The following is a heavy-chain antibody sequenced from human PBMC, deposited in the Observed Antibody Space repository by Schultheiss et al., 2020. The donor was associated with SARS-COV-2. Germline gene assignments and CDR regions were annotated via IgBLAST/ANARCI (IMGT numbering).Heavy chain of an antibody. CDR2: INHSGST. J-gene: IGHJ3*02. CDR1: GGSFSGYY. CDR3: AREFGGYSYGSNAFDI. D-gene: IGHD5-18*01. V-gene: IGHV4-34*01. Sequence: SQTLSLTCAVYGGSFSGYYWSWIRQPPGKGLEWIGEINHSGSTNYNPSLKSRVTISVDTSKNQFSLKLSSVTAADTAVYYCAREFGGYSYGSNAFDIWGQWTMVTVSS.